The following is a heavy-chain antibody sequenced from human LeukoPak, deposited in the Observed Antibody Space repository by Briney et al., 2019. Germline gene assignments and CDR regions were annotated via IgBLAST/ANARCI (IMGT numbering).Heavy chain of an antibody. CDR2: IYPNSGGT. Sequence: ASLKVSCKASGYTFTGHNMHWVRQTPGQGLEWMGWIYPNSGGTDYAQKFQGRVTMTRDTSISTAYMELSRLRSDDTAVYYCARVVGYGDYPFDYWGQGTLVTVSS. CDR1: GYTFTGHN. J-gene: IGHJ4*02. V-gene: IGHV1-2*02. D-gene: IGHD4-17*01. CDR3: ARVVGYGDYPFDY.